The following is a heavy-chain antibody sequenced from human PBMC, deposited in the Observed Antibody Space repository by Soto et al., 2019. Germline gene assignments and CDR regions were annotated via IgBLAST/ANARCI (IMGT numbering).Heavy chain of an antibody. CDR1: GFTFGGSE. CDR3: ARASYFSEKTAYYAKSFKWFDP. J-gene: IGHJ5*02. Sequence: GGSLRLSCAASGFTFGGSEMHWVGQAPGKGLEWVAFVSYDGDDQYYADSVKGRFTVSRDNSGNTLHLQMDSLRPEDTAFYYCARASYFSEKTAYYAKSFKWFDPWGQGTLVTVSS. V-gene: IGHV3-30-3*01. D-gene: IGHD3-9*01. CDR2: VSYDGDDQ.